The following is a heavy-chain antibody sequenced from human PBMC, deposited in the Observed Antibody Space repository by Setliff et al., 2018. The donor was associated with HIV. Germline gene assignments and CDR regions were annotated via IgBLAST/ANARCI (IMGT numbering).Heavy chain of an antibody. CDR2: IYYIGNT. Sequence: PSETLSLTCAVHGGSFSGSYWSWIRQHPGKGLDWIGNIYYIGNTDYNPSLKSRVTISIDTSKNQFSLKLSSVTAADTAIYYCARVPRITTLRNAFDIWGQGTMVTVSS. J-gene: IGHJ3*02. CDR3: ARVPRITTLRNAFDI. V-gene: IGHV4-34*09. CDR1: GGSFSGSY. D-gene: IGHD3-3*01.